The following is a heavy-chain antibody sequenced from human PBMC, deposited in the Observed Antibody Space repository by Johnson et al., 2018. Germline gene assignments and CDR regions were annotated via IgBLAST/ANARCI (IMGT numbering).Heavy chain of an antibody. D-gene: IGHD3-10*01. V-gene: IGHV3-30*18. CDR3: AKSGVGSGSYDAFRL. Sequence: QLVESGGGVVQPGRSLRLSCAASGFFFRSFAMHWVRQAPGQGLEWMAVISYDASKTYYADSVKGRFTISRDVSKDDLYLQMNSQRAEDPAGYNCAKSGVGSGSYDAFRLWGQGTMVTVSS. CDR1: GFFFRSFA. CDR2: ISYDASKT. J-gene: IGHJ3*01.